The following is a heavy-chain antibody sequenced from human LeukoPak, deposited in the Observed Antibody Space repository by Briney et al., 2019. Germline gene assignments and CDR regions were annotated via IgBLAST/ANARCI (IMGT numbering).Heavy chain of an antibody. CDR3: AKARGGIQLWGDVFDI. CDR1: GFTFSSYG. CDR2: IRQDGSNK. J-gene: IGHJ3*02. V-gene: IGHV3-30*02. Sequence: GGSLRLSCAASGFTFSSYGMNWVRQAPRRGLEWVAFIRQDGSNKYYADSVKGRFTISRDNSKNTLYLQMTSLRAEDTAVYYCAKARGGIQLWGDVFDIGGQGTMVTVSS. D-gene: IGHD5-18*01.